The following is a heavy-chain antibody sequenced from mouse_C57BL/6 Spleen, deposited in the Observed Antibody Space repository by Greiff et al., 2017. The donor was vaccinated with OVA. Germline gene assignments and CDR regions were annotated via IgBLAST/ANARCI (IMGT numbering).Heavy chain of an antibody. J-gene: IGHJ2*01. V-gene: IGHV1-69*01. Sequence: VQLQQPGAELVMPGASVKLSCKASGYTFTSYWMHWVKQRPGQGLEWIGEIDPSDSYTNYNQKFKGKSTLTVDKSSSTAYMQLSSLTSEDSAVYYCARFGTTVVGDYWGQGTTLTVSS. CDR3: ARFGTTVVGDY. D-gene: IGHD1-1*01. CDR1: GYTFTSYW. CDR2: IDPSDSYT.